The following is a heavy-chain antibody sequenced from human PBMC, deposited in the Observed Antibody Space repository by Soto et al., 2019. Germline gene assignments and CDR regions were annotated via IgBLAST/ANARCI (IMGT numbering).Heavy chain of an antibody. D-gene: IGHD2-2*01. CDR1: GGSISNYY. Sequence: SETLSLTCTVSGGSISNYYWTWIRQPAGKGLEWIGRMYTSGSTNYNPSLKSRVTVSKDTSKNQFSLKVASVTAADTAIYYCGRVMIGTSRHTDSDYWGQGTQVTVSS. CDR2: MYTSGST. CDR3: GRVMIGTSRHTDSDY. J-gene: IGHJ4*02. V-gene: IGHV4-4*07.